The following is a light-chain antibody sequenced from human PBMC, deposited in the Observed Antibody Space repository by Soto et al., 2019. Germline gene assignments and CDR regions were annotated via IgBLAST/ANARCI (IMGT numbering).Light chain of an antibody. CDR3: GTWDSSLSAVV. CDR2: GVN. Sequence: QSALTQPASVSGSPGQSITVSCTGSSSDFGDDKYVSWYQQQPGKGPNLLIYGVNSRPSGISNRFSGSKSGTSATLGITGLQTGDEADYYCGTWDSSLSAVVFGGGTKLTVL. CDR1: SSDFGDDKY. V-gene: IGLV2-14*01. J-gene: IGLJ2*01.